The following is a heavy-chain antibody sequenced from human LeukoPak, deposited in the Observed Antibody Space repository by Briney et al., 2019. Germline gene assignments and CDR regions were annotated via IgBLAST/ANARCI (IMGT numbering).Heavy chain of an antibody. CDR2: IIPIFGTA. J-gene: IGHJ2*01. Sequence: SVKVSCKASGGTFSSYAISWVRQAPGQGLEWMGGIIPIFGTANYAQKFQGRVTITADKSTSTAYMELSSVTAADTAMYYCASSGSYYPYLWGRGTLVTVSS. CDR1: GGTFSSYA. D-gene: IGHD1-26*01. V-gene: IGHV1-69*06. CDR3: ASSGSYYPYL.